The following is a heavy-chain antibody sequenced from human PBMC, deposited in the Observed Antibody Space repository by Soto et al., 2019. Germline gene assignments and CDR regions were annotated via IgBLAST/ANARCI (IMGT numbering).Heavy chain of an antibody. V-gene: IGHV1-69*06. J-gene: IGHJ5*02. D-gene: IGHD3-22*01. CDR3: ASYYYDSSGYYPVLAP. CDR2: IIPIFGTA. CDR1: GGTFSSYA. Sequence: SVKVSCKASGGTFSSYAISWVRQAPGQGLEWMGGIIPIFGTANYAQKFQGRVTITADKSTSTAYMELSSLRSEDTAVYYCASYYYDSSGYYPVLAPWGQGTLVTVSS.